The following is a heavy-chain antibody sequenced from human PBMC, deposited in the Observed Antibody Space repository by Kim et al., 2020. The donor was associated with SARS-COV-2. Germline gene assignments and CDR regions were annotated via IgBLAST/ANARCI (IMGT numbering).Heavy chain of an antibody. J-gene: IGHJ6*02. D-gene: IGHD3-10*01. CDR3: ARHALRSITMVRGVIGYCLDV. CDR1: GGSISSSSYY. Sequence: SETLSLTCTVSGGSISSSSYYWGWIRQPPGKGLEWIGSIYYSGSTYYNPSLKSRVTISVDTSKNQFSLKLSSVTAADTAVYYCARHALRSITMVRGVIGYCLDVWGQGTTVTVSS. V-gene: IGHV4-39*01. CDR2: IYYSGST.